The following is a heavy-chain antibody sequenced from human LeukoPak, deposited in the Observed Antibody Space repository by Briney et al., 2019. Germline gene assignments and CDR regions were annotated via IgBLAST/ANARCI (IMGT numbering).Heavy chain of an antibody. D-gene: IGHD3-16*01. CDR2: MNPNSGNT. V-gene: IGHV1-8*01. CDR3: ARGTPWGNWFDP. CDR1: GYTFTSYD. J-gene: IGHJ5*02. Sequence: ASVKVSCKASGYTFTSYDINWVRQATGQGLEWMGWMNPNSGNTGYAQKFQGRVTMTRNTSISTAYMELSSLRSEDTAVYYCARGTPWGNWFDPWGQGTLVTVSS.